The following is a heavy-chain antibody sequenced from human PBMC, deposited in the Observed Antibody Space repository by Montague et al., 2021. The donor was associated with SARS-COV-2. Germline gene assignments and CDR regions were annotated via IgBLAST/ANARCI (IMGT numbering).Heavy chain of an antibody. CDR3: AKSAYYDILNWFDP. Sequence: SLRLSCAASGFSFSSYAMSLVRRAPGKGLEWVSAISGSGGATYYXDSXKGRFIISRDSSKKTMFLQMNRLTPEDTAVYYCAKSAYYDILNWFDPWGQGTLVTVSS. J-gene: IGHJ5*02. D-gene: IGHD3-9*01. CDR1: GFSFSSYA. CDR2: ISGSGGAT. V-gene: IGHV3-23*01.